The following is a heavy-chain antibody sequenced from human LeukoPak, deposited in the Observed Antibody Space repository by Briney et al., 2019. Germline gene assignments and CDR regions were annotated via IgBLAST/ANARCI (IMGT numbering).Heavy chain of an antibody. D-gene: IGHD3-3*01. J-gene: IGHJ5*02. CDR3: ARGYDFWSGVNWFDP. Sequence: SETLSLTCTVSGGSISSSSYYWGWIRQPPGKGLEWIRSIYYSGSTYYNPSLKSRVTISVDTSKNQFSLKLSSVTAADTAVYYCARGYDFWSGVNWFDPWGQGTLVTVSS. CDR2: IYYSGST. V-gene: IGHV4-39*07. CDR1: GGSISSSSYY.